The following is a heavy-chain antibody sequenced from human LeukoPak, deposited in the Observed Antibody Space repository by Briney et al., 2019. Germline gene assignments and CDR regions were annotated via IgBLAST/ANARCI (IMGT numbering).Heavy chain of an antibody. CDR3: TTGELYSGSWGAV. Sequence: GGSLRLSCAASGFTFSNAWMSWVRQAPGKGLEWVGRIKSKTDGGTTDYAAPVKGRFTISRDDSKNTLYLQMNSLKTEDTAVYFCTTGELYSGSWGAVWGQGTTVTVSS. J-gene: IGHJ6*02. D-gene: IGHD6-13*01. CDR1: GFTFSNAW. CDR2: IKSKTDGGTT. V-gene: IGHV3-15*01.